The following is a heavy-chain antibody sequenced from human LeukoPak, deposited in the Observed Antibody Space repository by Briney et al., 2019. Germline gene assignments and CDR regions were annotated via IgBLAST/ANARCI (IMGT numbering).Heavy chain of an antibody. V-gene: IGHV3-7*01. Sequence: GGSLRLSCAASGLTFTTYWMTWVRQAPGRGLEWVANIKEDGSAKYCVDSVKGRFTISRDNAKNSLFLQMNSLRVEDTAVYYCARGGAYFDYWGQGTLVTVSS. D-gene: IGHD1-26*01. CDR3: ARGGAYFDY. CDR2: IKEDGSAK. J-gene: IGHJ4*02. CDR1: GLTFTTYW.